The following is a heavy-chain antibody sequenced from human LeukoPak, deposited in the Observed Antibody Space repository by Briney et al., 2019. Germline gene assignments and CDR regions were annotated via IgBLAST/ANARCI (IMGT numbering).Heavy chain of an antibody. CDR1: GFTFDDYG. CDR2: INWNGGST. CDR3: ARGTATAYYYYYYMDV. Sequence: GGSLRLSCAASGFTFDDYGMSWVRQAPGKGLEWVSGINWNGGSTGYADSVKGRFTISRDNSKNTLYLQMNSLRAEDTAVYYCARGTATAYYYYYYMDVWGKGTTVTISS. J-gene: IGHJ6*03. D-gene: IGHD1-26*01. V-gene: IGHV3-20*04.